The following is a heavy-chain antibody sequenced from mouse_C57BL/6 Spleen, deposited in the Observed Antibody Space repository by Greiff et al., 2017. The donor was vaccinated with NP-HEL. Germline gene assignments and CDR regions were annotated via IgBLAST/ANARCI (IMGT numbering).Heavy chain of an antibody. D-gene: IGHD1-1*01. V-gene: IGHV1-9*01. Sequence: QVQLQQSGAELMKPGASVKLSCKATGYTFTGYWIEWVKQRPGHGLEWIGEILPGSGSTNYNEKFKGKATFTADTSSNTAYMQLSSLTTEDSAIYYCARSDYYGSSYVGTWFAYWGQGTLVTVSA. CDR1: GYTFTGYW. CDR3: ARSDYYGSSYVGTWFAY. J-gene: IGHJ3*01. CDR2: ILPGSGST.